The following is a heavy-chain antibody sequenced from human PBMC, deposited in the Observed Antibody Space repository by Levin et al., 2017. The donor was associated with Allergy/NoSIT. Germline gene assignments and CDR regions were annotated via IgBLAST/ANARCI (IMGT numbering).Heavy chain of an antibody. CDR1: GDSVSSNSAS. D-gene: IGHD3-22*01. Sequence: TSETLSLTCAIFGDSVSSNSASWNWIRQSPSRGLEWLGRTSYRSKWYNDYAPSVKSRITINADTSRNQFSLQLKSVTPEDTAVYYCARIFYYDRQNWFDPWGQGTLVTVSS. J-gene: IGHJ5*02. V-gene: IGHV6-1*01. CDR3: ARIFYYDRQNWFDP. CDR2: TSYRSKWYN.